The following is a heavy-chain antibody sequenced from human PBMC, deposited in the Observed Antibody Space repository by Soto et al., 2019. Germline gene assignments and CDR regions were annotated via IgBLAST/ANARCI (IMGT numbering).Heavy chain of an antibody. V-gene: IGHV2-5*02. D-gene: IGHD6-6*01. CDR2: IYWDDDK. Sequence: QITLKESGPTLVKPTQTLTLTCTFSGFSLSTSGVGVGWIRQPPGKALEGLALIYWDDDKRYSPALKSRLTITKDTSKNQVVLTMTNMDPVDTATYYCALTLYSSSSDWYFDLWGRGTLVTVSS. J-gene: IGHJ2*01. CDR3: ALTLYSSSSDWYFDL. CDR1: GFSLSTSGVG.